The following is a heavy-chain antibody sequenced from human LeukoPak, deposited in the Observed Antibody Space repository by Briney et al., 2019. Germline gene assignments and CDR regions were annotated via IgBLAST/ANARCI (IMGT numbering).Heavy chain of an antibody. CDR3: AKDIFRTNGMDV. V-gene: IGHV3-7*03. J-gene: IGHJ6*02. CDR2: INHNGNVN. D-gene: IGHD3-9*01. CDR1: GFTFSSYW. Sequence: TGGSLRLSCAASGFTFSSYWMNWARQAPGKGLEWVASINHNGNVNYYVDSVKGRFTISRDNAKNSLYLQMNSLRAEDTALYYCAKDIFRTNGMDVWGQGTTVTVSS.